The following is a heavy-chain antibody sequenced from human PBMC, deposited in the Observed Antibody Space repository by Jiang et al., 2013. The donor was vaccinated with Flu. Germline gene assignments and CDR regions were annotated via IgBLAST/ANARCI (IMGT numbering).Heavy chain of an antibody. CDR1: GGSVSSGSHY. J-gene: IGHJ6*03. CDR2: IYYSGST. D-gene: IGHD1-26*01. V-gene: IGHV4-61*01. CDR3: ARDKAYIRPLGATIHYYMDV. Sequence: GSGLVKPSETLSLTCTVSGGSVSSGSHYWSWIRQPPGKELEWIGYIYYSGSTNYNPSLKSRVTMSVDTSKNQFSLQMTSVTAADTAVYYCARDKAYIRPLGATIHYYMDVWGKGTAVTVS.